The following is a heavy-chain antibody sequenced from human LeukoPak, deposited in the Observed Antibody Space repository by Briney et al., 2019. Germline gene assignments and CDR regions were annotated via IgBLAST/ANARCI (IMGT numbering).Heavy chain of an antibody. V-gene: IGHV1-2*02. Sequence: ASVKVSCKPSGYTFTAYYLQWVRLAAGQGLEWMGWINPKSGGTEYAKRFQGRVTMTRDTSISTAYMELRRLRSDDTAVYYCARDHCSANSCYEDYYNGLDVWGQGTTVTVSS. CDR3: ARDHCSANSCYEDYYNGLDV. D-gene: IGHD2-2*01. CDR1: GYTFTAYY. J-gene: IGHJ6*02. CDR2: INPKSGGT.